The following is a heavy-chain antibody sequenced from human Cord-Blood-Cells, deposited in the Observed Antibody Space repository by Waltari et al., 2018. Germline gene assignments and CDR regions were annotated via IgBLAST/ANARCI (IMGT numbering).Heavy chain of an antibody. D-gene: IGHD3-3*01. V-gene: IGHV3-7*04. J-gene: IGHJ6*02. CDR3: ARGLGATTIFGGSVYYYGMDV. CDR2: IKQDGSEK. Sequence: EVQLVESGGGLVQPGGSLRLSCAATGFTFSSYWMSWVRQAPGKGLEWVANIKQDGSEKYYVDSVKGRFTISRDNAKNSLYLQMNSLRAEDTAVYYCARGLGATTIFGGSVYYYGMDVWGQGTTVTVSS. CDR1: GFTFSSYW.